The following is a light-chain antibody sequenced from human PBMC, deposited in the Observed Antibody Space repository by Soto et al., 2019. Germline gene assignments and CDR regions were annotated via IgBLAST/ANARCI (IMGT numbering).Light chain of an antibody. CDR2: EVS. CDR3: SSYISSVTLV. J-gene: IGLJ2*01. Sequence: QSALTQPASVSGSPGQSITISCTGTSSDVGGYNFVSWYQQHPGKAPKLMIYEVSNRPSGVSYRFSGSKSGNTASLTISGLQAEDEADYYCSSYISSVTLVFGGGTKVTVL. CDR1: SSDVGGYNF. V-gene: IGLV2-14*01.